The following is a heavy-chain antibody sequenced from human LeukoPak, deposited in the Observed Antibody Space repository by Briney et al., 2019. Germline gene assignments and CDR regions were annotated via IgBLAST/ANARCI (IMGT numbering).Heavy chain of an antibody. Sequence: GGSLRLSCAASGFTVSSNYMSWVRQAPGKGLEWVSVIYSGGSAYYADSVKGRFTISRDNSKNTLYLQMNSLRAEDTAVYYCARGSEVVPAAIIGADWGQGTLVTVSS. CDR3: ARGSEVVPAAIIGAD. V-gene: IGHV3-53*01. CDR2: IYSGGSA. J-gene: IGHJ4*02. D-gene: IGHD2-2*01. CDR1: GFTVSSNY.